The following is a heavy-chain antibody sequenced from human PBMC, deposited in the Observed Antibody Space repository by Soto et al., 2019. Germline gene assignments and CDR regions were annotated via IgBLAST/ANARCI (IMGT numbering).Heavy chain of an antibody. J-gene: IGHJ6*04. V-gene: IGHV1-18*01. Sequence: QVQLVQSGGEVKKPGASVKLSCTASGYTFTSYGIIWVRQAPGQGLEWMGWISAYNGKTNYAQNVQGRVTMTTDTSTRTAYMDLRSLRSDDTAVYYCARGGDVNYYHGMDVWGKGTTVTVSS. CDR1: GYTFTSYG. CDR2: ISAYNGKT. D-gene: IGHD5-12*01. CDR3: ARGGDVNYYHGMDV.